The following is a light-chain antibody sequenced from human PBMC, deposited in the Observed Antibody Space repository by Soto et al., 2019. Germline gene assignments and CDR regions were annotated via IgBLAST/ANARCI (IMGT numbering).Light chain of an antibody. J-gene: IGKJ5*01. V-gene: IGKV3-20*01. CDR1: QSVSSSY. Sequence: EIVLTQSPGTLSLSPGERATLSCKASQSVSSSYLAWYRQKPGQAPRLLIHGASSSATGIPDRLGGSGSGTDFTLTISRLEHEAFAVYYGQEYGSSPSITVGQGTRMDSK. CDR2: GAS. CDR3: QEYGSSPSIT.